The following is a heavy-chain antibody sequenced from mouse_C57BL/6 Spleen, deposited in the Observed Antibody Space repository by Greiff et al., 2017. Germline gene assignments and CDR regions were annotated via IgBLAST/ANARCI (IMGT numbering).Heavy chain of an antibody. CDR3: ARDATVVEDYYAMDY. D-gene: IGHD1-1*01. Sequence: VQLQESGAELARPGASVKLSCKASGYTFTSYGISWVKQRTGQGLEWIGEIYPRSGNTYYNEKFKGKATLTADKSSSTAYMELRSLTSEDSAVYFCARDATVVEDYYAMDYWGQGTSVTVSS. J-gene: IGHJ4*01. CDR1: GYTFTSYG. CDR2: IYPRSGNT. V-gene: IGHV1-81*01.